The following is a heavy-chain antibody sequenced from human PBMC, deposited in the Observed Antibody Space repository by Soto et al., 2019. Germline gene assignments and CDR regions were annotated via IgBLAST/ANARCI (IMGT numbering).Heavy chain of an antibody. V-gene: IGHV1-69*06. CDR2: IIPIFGKT. Sequence: QVQLVQSGTEVKKPGSSVKVSCQASGGTFNSFAISWVRQAPGQGLEWLGGIIPIFGKTNYAQKFQGRVTVTADKSTSTAYMELSSLTSEDTAVYYCARRDTFEESWFDAWGQGTLVTVSS. J-gene: IGHJ5*02. CDR3: ARRDTFEESWFDA. CDR1: GGTFNSFA.